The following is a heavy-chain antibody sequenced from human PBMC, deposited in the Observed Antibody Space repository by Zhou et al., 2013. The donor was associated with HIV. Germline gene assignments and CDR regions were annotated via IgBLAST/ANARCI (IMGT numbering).Heavy chain of an antibody. Sequence: QVQLVQSGAEVKKPGSSVKVSCKGFVPHGISWVRQAPGQGLEWMGGIIPIYGTPTYAQNFQGRVALTTDESTRTAYMELSSLRSEDTAVYFCAGVRGIARRGHFDSWGQGTLVTVSS. CDR1: VPHG. CDR2: IIPIYGTP. V-gene: IGHV1-69*05. D-gene: IGHD6-13*01. J-gene: IGHJ4*02. CDR3: AGVRGIARRGHFDS.